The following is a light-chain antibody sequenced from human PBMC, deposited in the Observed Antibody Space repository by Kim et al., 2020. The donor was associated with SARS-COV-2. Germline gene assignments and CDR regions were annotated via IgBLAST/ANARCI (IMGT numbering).Light chain of an antibody. J-gene: IGKJ2*01. CDR2: GAS. CDR1: QTISTF. Sequence: DIQMTQSPSSLSASVGDRVTITCRASQTISTFLNWYQQKPVKAPKFLIYGASSLQSGVPSRFSGSGSGTDFTLTITSLQPEDFATYYCQQSYSSPRTFGQGTKLEIK. CDR3: QQSYSSPRT. V-gene: IGKV1-39*01.